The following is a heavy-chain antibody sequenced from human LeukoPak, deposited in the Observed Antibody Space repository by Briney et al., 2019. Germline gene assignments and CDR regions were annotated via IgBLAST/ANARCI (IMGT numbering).Heavy chain of an antibody. Sequence: GGSLRLSCAASGFTFDDYGMSWVRQAPGKGLEWVSGINWNGGSTGYADSMKGRFTISRDNAKNSLYLQMNSLRAEDTALYYCARDGGYYYDSSGYIYWGQGTLVTVSS. V-gene: IGHV3-20*04. D-gene: IGHD3-22*01. J-gene: IGHJ4*02. CDR1: GFTFDDYG. CDR2: INWNGGST. CDR3: ARDGGYYYDSSGYIY.